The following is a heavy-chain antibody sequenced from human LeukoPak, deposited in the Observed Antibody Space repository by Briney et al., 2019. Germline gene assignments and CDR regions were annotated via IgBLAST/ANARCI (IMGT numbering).Heavy chain of an antibody. D-gene: IGHD3-22*01. CDR2: MNPNSGNT. V-gene: IGHV1-8*01. CDR3: ASPTYYYDSSGYYIDAFDI. CDR1: GYTFTSYD. J-gene: IGHJ3*02. Sequence: GASVKVSCKASGYTFTSYDINWVRQATGQGLEGMGWMNPNSGNTGYAQKFQGRVTMTRNTSISTAYMELSSLRSEDTAVYYCASPTYYYDSSGYYIDAFDIWGQGTMVTVSS.